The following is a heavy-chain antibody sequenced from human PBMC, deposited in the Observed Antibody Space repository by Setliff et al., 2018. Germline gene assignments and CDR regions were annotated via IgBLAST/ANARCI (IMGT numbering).Heavy chain of an antibody. J-gene: IGHJ6*02. CDR1: GGSITDRNW. CDR3: ARDRQYCSSTSCYTSYFYYYAMDI. V-gene: IGHV4-4*02. CDR2: INHSGST. Sequence: SETLSLTCALSGGSITDRNWWSWIRQPPGKGLEWVGEINHSGSTNYNPSLKSRVTISLDTSRNQVSLKLSSVTAADTAVYYCARDRQYCSSTSCYTSYFYYYAMDIWGQGTTVTVSS. D-gene: IGHD2-2*02.